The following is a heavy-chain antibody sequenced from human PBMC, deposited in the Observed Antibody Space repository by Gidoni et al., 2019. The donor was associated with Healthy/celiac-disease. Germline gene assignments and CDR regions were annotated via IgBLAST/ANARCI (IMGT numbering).Heavy chain of an antibody. J-gene: IGHJ4*02. CDR1: GGSFSGYY. CDR3: ARERRITMVRGVIGY. Sequence: QVQLQQWAAGLSKPSETLSLTCPVHGGSFSGYYWSWIRQPPGKGLEWIGEINHSGSTNYNPSLKNRVTISVDTSKNQFSLKLSSGTAADTAVYYCARERRITMVRGVIGYWGQRTLVTVSS. D-gene: IGHD3-10*01. V-gene: IGHV4-34*01. CDR2: INHSGST.